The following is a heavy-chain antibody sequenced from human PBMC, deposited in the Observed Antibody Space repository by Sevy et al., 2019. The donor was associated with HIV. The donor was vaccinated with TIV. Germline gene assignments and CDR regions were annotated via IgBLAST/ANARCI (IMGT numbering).Heavy chain of an antibody. CDR2: VYYSGST. D-gene: IGHD4-17*01. Sequence: SETLSLTCTVSGGPMTTYYWSWLRQPPGKGLEWVGYVYYSGSTNYNPSPKSRVTISVDTSKNQFTLKLTSVTAADTAVYYCAKGFYGAFDPWGQGTLVTVSS. J-gene: IGHJ5*02. CDR3: AKGFYGAFDP. V-gene: IGHV4-59*03. CDR1: GGPMTTYY.